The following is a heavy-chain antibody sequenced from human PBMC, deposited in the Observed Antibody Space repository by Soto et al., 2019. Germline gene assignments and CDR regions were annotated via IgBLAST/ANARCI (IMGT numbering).Heavy chain of an antibody. CDR3: ARDGRGLGKLSLFEY. Sequence: EVQLVESGGGLIQPGGSLRLSCAASGFTVNSDYMNWIRQTPGKGLEWVAFIYNGESTHYADSVKGRFTISSDRSKNTQYLQMNSLRIEDTAVYYCARDGRGLGKLSLFEYWGQGTLVTVSS. CDR2: IYNGEST. CDR1: GFTVNSDY. D-gene: IGHD3-16*01. V-gene: IGHV3-53*01. J-gene: IGHJ4*02.